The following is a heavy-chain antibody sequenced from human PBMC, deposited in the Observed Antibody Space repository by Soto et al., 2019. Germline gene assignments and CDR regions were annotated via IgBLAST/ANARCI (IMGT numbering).Heavy chain of an antibody. J-gene: IGHJ3*02. D-gene: IGHD2-2*01. Sequence: QVQLQESGPGLVKPSGTLSLTCAVSSGSISSSNWWSWVRQPPGKGLEWLGEIYHSGSTNYNPSLKSRVTISVDKSKNQFSLKLSSVTAADTAVYYCARRLGYCSSTSCYVSVSAFDIWGQGTMVTVSS. V-gene: IGHV4-4*02. CDR1: SGSISSSNW. CDR2: IYHSGST. CDR3: ARRLGYCSSTSCYVSVSAFDI.